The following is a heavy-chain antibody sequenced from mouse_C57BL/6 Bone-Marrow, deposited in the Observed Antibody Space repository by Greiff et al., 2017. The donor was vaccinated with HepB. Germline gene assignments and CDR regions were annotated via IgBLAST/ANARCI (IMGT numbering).Heavy chain of an antibody. Sequence: DVKLVESVAELVRPGASVKLSCTASGFTIKNTYMHWVKQRPEQGLEWIGRIDPANGNTKYAPKFQGKATITADTSSNTAYLQLSSLTSEDTAIYYCARLRIYWGQGTLVTVSA. CDR2: IDPANGNT. CDR3: ARLRIY. V-gene: IGHV14-3*01. J-gene: IGHJ3*01. CDR1: GFTIKNTY.